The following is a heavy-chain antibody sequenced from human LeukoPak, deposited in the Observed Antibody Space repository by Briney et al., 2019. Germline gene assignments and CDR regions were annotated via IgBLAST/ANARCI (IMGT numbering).Heavy chain of an antibody. CDR3: AREALLWFGELLPYFDY. V-gene: IGHV4-4*07. CDR1: GGSISSYY. CDR2: DYTSGST. Sequence: PSETLSLTCTVSGGSISSYYWSLIRQPAGKGLEWIGRDYTSGSTNYNPSLKSRVTMSVDTSKNQFSLKLSSVTAADTAVYYCAREALLWFGELLPYFDYWGQGTLVTVSS. D-gene: IGHD3-10*01. J-gene: IGHJ4*02.